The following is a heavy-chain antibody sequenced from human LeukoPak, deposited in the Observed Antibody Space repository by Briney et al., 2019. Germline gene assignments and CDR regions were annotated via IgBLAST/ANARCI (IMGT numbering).Heavy chain of an antibody. Sequence: ASVKVSCKASGGTFSSYAISWVRQAPGQGLEWMGGIIPIFGTANYAQKFQGRVTITTDESTSTAYMELSSLRSEDTAVYYCARDSLMVSSSPGFDPWGQGTLVTVSS. CDR3: ARDSLMVSSSPGFDP. CDR1: GGTFSSYA. D-gene: IGHD6-6*01. CDR2: IIPIFGTA. J-gene: IGHJ5*02. V-gene: IGHV1-69*05.